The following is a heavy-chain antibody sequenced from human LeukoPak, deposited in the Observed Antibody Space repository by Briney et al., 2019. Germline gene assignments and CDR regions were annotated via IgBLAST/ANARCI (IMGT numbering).Heavy chain of an antibody. CDR1: GDSISSYY. CDR3: AREGDKGGLDY. V-gene: IGHV4-59*01. D-gene: IGHD3-16*01. J-gene: IGHJ4*02. Sequence: SETLSLTCTVSGDSISSYYWSWIRQPPGKGLEWIGYIYYSGSTNYNPSLKSRVTISVDTSKNQFSLKLSSVTAADTAVYHCAREGDKGGLDYWGQGTLVTVSS. CDR2: IYYSGST.